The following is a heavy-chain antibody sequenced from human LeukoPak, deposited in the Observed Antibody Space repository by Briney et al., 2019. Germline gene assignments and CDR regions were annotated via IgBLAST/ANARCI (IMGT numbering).Heavy chain of an antibody. D-gene: IGHD3-10*01. CDR3: ARVFLGSGFYNRPLEY. V-gene: IGHV1-18*01. CDR1: GYTITNYG. Sequence: ASVKVSCKASGYTITNYGFSWVRQAPGQGLGWMGWISAYNGNTDYAQKFQGRVTMTTDTSTSTAYLELRSLRSDDTAMYYCARVFLGSGFYNRPLEYWGQGALVTVSS. J-gene: IGHJ4*02. CDR2: ISAYNGNT.